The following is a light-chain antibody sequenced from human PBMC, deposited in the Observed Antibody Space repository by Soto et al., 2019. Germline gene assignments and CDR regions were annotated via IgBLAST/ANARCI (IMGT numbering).Light chain of an antibody. Sequence: QSVLTQPPSVSGAPRQRVTISCTGNGSNIGAGYEVHWYQQLLGAAPKLLIHGNTNRPSGVPDRFSGSKSGNTASLTISGLQAEDEADYFCCSYAGGYTYLFGTGTQLTVL. CDR3: CSYAGGYTYL. V-gene: IGLV1-40*01. J-gene: IGLJ6*01. CDR1: GSNIGAGYE. CDR2: GNT.